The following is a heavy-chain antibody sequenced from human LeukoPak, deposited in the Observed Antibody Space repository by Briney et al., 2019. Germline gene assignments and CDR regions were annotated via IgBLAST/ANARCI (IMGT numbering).Heavy chain of an antibody. V-gene: IGHV3-15*01. D-gene: IGHD1-26*01. CDR1: GFTFSNAW. CDR3: TTDGGSGSYLYDY. CDR2: IKSKTDGGTT. J-gene: IGHJ4*02. Sequence: PGGSLRLSCAASGFTFSNAWMSWVRQAPGKGLEWVGRIKSKTDGGTTDYAAPVKGRFTISRDDSKNTLYLQVNSLKTEDTAVYYCTTDGGSGSYLYDYWGQGTLVTVSS.